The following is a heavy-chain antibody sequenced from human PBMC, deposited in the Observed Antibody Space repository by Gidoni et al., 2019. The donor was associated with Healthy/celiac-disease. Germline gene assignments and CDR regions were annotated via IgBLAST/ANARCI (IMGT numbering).Heavy chain of an antibody. CDR3: AQQDPTADAFDI. J-gene: IGHJ3*02. CDR2: IYGDDDK. Sequence: QITFKESGPTLVKPTQTLTLPCTFSGFSLSTSGVGVGWILQPPGKALEWLALIYGDDDKRYSPSLKSRLTITKDTAKNQVVLTMTDMDPVDTATYYCAQQDPTADAFDIWGQGTMVTVSS. CDR1: GFSLSTSGVG. D-gene: IGHD4-4*01. V-gene: IGHV2-5*02.